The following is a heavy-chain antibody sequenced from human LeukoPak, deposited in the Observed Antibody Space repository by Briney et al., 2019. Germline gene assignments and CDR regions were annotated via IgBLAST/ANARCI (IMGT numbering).Heavy chain of an antibody. Sequence: PGGSLRLSCAASGFTFSSYWMQWVRQAPGKGLVWVSRIDGDGSSTNYADSVKGRFTISRDNAKNTLYLQMNSLRAEDTAVYYCARDRANDYFDYWGQGTLVTVSS. D-gene: IGHD3-10*01. J-gene: IGHJ4*02. V-gene: IGHV3-74*01. CDR2: IDGDGSST. CDR1: GFTFSSYW. CDR3: ARDRANDYFDY.